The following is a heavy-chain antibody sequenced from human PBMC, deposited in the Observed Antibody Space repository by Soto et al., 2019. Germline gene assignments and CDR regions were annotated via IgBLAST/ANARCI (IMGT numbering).Heavy chain of an antibody. CDR3: AKEFSSSASDDYYYYGMDV. D-gene: IGHD6-6*01. J-gene: IGHJ6*02. V-gene: IGHV6-1*01. CDR1: GDSVSSNTAA. Sequence: SPTLSLTCGISGDSVSSNTAAWNWIRQSPSRGLEWLGRTYYRSKWYNDYAISVKSRVTITPDTSKNQFSLQLNSVTPDDTAVYYCAKEFSSSASDDYYYYGMDVWGQGTTVTVSS. CDR2: TYYRSKWYN.